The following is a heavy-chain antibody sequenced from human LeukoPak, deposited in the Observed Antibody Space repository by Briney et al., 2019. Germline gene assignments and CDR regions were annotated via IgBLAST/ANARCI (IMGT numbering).Heavy chain of an antibody. V-gene: IGHV1-69*13. CDR2: IIPIFGTA. J-gene: IGHJ6*04. D-gene: IGHD6-13*01. Sequence: SVKVSCKASGGTFSSYAISWVRQAPGQGLEWMGGIIPIFGTANYAQKFQGRVTITADESTSTAYMELSSLRSEDTAVYYCARGVIAAAGTRYYYYYYGMDVWGKGTTVTVSS. CDR1: GGTFSSYA. CDR3: ARGVIAAAGTRYYYYYYGMDV.